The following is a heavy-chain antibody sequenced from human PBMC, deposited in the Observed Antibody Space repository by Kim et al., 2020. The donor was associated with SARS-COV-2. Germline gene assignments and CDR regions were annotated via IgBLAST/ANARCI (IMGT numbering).Heavy chain of an antibody. J-gene: IGHJ4*02. CDR1: GFSISSYW. CDR2: INSDGSRI. CDR3: VRDLNGDFDY. V-gene: IGHV3-74*01. Sequence: GGTLRLSCAPSGFSISSYWMHWVRQGPGTGLVWVSRINSDGSRIDYADSVKGRFTISRDNAQSTLYLQMRSLRVEDTATYFCVRDLNGDFDYWGQGTLVTVSS. D-gene: IGHD7-27*01.